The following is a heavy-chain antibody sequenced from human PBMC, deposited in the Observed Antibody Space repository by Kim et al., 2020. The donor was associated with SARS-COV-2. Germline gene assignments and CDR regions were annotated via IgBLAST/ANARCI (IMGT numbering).Heavy chain of an antibody. J-gene: IGHJ6*02. CDR2: IIPILGIA. D-gene: IGHD5-12*01. Sequence: SVKVSCKASGGTFSSYTISWVRQAPGQGLEWMGRIIPILGIANYAQKFQGRVTITADKSTSTAYMELSSLRSEDTAVYYCAIPPYRGDGYNSYYYGMDVWGQGTTGTVSS. CDR3: AIPPYRGDGYNSYYYGMDV. CDR1: GGTFSSYT. V-gene: IGHV1-69*02.